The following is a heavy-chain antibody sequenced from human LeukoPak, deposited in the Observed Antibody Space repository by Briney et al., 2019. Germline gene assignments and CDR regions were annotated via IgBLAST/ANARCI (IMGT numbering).Heavy chain of an antibody. V-gene: IGHV4-4*02. CDR2: IYHSGGGGT. D-gene: IGHD3-3*01. Sequence: SETLSLTCAVSGGSISSSNWWIWLRQPPGKGLEWIGEIYHSGGGGTNYNPSLKNRVTISIDTSKIQFSLKLTSVTTADTAVYYCCKGYYILDPWGQGTLVTVSS. J-gene: IGHJ5*02. CDR3: CKGYYILDP. CDR1: GGSISSSNW.